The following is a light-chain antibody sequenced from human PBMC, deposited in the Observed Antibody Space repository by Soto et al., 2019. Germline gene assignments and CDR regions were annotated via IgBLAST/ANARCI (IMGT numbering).Light chain of an antibody. J-gene: IGKJ4*01. CDR1: QDISNY. CDR2: DAS. CDR3: QQYDNLHT. V-gene: IGKV1-33*01. Sequence: DIQMTQSPSSLSASVGDRVTITCQASQDISNYLNWYQQKPGKAPKLLIYDASNLETGVPPRFSGSGSWTDFTFTISSLQPEDIATYYCQQYDNLHTFGGGTKVDI.